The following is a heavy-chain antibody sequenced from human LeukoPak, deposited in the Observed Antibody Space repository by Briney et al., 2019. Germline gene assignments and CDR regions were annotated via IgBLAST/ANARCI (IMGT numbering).Heavy chain of an antibody. CDR2: ISASSSYL. J-gene: IGHJ4*02. V-gene: IGHV3-21*01. CDR3: ARVYTMIVVVDY. CDR1: GFTFNTYT. D-gene: IGHD3-22*01. Sequence: GGSLRLSCAASGFTFNTYTMNWVRQAPGKGLEWVSSISASSSYLYYADSVKGRFTISRDNAKKSLYLQMNSLRAEDTAVYYCARVYTMIVVVDYWGQGTLVTVSS.